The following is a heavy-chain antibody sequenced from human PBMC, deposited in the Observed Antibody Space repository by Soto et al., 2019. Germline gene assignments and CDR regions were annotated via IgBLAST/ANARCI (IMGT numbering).Heavy chain of an antibody. V-gene: IGHV3-7*04. J-gene: IGHJ3*02. CDR2: IKQDGSEK. CDR1: GFTFSNYW. Sequence: GGSLRVSCAASGFTFSNYWMSWVRQAPGKGLEWVANIKQDGSEKWYVDSVKGRFTISRDNAKNSLYLQMNSLRAEDTAVYYCARYIVVVTATYAFDIWGQGTMVTVSS. D-gene: IGHD2-21*02. CDR3: ARYIVVVTATYAFDI.